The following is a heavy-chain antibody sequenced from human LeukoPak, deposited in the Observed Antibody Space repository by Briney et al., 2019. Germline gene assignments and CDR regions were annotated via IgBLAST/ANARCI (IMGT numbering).Heavy chain of an antibody. D-gene: IGHD2-2*01. V-gene: IGHV4-34*01. J-gene: IGHJ4*02. CDR3: TRVRYCSSTSCYGLGWLDY. CDR1: GGSFSGYY. CDR2: INHSGST. Sequence: SETLSLTCAVYGGSFSGYYWSWIRQPPGKGLEWIGEINHSGSTNYNPSLKSRVPISVDTSKNQFSLKLSSVTASDTAVYYCTRVRYCSSTSCYGLGWLDYWGQGTLVTVSS.